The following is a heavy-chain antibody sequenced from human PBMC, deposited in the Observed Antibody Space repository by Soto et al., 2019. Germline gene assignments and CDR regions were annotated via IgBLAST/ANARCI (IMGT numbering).Heavy chain of an antibody. J-gene: IGHJ4*02. CDR3: ATRRGNFDY. D-gene: IGHD3-10*01. Sequence: GGSLRLSCAASGFTFSSYAMSWVRQAPGRGLEWVSAISGSGGSTYYADPVKGRFTISRDNSKNTLYLQMNSLRAEDTAVYYCATRRGNFDYWGQGTLVTVSS. CDR2: ISGSGGST. V-gene: IGHV3-23*01. CDR1: GFTFSSYA.